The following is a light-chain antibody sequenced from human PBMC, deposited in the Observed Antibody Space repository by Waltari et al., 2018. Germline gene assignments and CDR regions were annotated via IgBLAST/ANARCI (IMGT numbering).Light chain of an antibody. V-gene: IGKV3-15*01. Sequence: EVVMTQSPAPLSVSPGERATLPCRASQCVSSKLAWYQQRPGQAPRLLIYGASTRATGSPARFSASGSGTEFTLTISSLQSEDFAVYDCQQYNNRPPITFGQGTRLEIK. J-gene: IGKJ5*01. CDR2: GAS. CDR3: QQYNNRPPIT. CDR1: QCVSSK.